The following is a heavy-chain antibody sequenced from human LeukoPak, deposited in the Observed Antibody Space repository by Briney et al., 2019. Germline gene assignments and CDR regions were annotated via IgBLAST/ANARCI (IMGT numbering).Heavy chain of an antibody. V-gene: IGHV4-34*01. J-gene: IGHJ4*02. CDR1: GGSFSGYY. CDR3: ARDSYGYRD. CDR2: INHSGST. Sequence: PSETLSLTCAVYGGSFSGYYWSWIRQPPGKGLEWIGEINHSGSTNYNPSLKSRVTISADTSKNQFSLKLSSVTAADTAVYYCARDSYGYRDWGQGALVTVSS. D-gene: IGHD5-24*01.